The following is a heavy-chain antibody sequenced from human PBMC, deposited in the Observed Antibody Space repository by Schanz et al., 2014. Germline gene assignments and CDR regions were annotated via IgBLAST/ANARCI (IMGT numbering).Heavy chain of an antibody. CDR3: ASPALVQGLMPEYYFDY. CDR2: IWYNGSNK. CDR1: GFTFSKYG. Sequence: QVQLVESGGGVVQPGRSLRLSCAASGFTFSKYGVHWVRQAPGKGLEWVAVIWYNGSNKYYADSVRGLFTISRDNSKNTLYLQMNSLRGEDTAVYYCASPALVQGLMPEYYFDYWGQGTLVTVSS. D-gene: IGHD3-10*01. V-gene: IGHV3-33*01. J-gene: IGHJ4*02.